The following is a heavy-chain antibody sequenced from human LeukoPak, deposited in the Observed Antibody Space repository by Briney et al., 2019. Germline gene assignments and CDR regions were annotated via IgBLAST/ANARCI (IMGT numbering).Heavy chain of an antibody. Sequence: ASVKVSCKASGYTFTSYGISWVRQAPGQGLEWMGWISAYNGNTNYAQKLQGRVTMTTDTSTSTAYMELRSLRSDDTAVYYCARDLDWGRYSSGWYVATYYYYGMDVWGQGTTVTVSS. V-gene: IGHV1-18*01. CDR1: GYTFTSYG. J-gene: IGHJ6*02. CDR3: ARDLDWGRYSSGWYVATYYYYGMDV. CDR2: ISAYNGNT. D-gene: IGHD6-19*01.